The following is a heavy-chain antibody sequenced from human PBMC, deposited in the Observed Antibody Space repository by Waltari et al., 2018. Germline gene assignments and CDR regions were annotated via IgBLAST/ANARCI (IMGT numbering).Heavy chain of an antibody. CDR1: GGTFSSYA. Sequence: QVQLVQSGAEVKKPGSSVKVSCKASGGTFSSYAISWVRQAPGQGLEWRGRIIPIFGTANYAQKFQGRVTITADKSTSTAYMELSSLRSEDTAVYYCATDHPDGNWFDPWGQGTLVTVSS. CDR3: ATDHPDGNWFDP. V-gene: IGHV1-69*08. J-gene: IGHJ5*02. CDR2: IIPIFGTA.